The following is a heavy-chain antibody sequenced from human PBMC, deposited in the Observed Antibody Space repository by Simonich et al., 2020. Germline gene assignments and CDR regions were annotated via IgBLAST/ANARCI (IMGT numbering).Heavy chain of an antibody. D-gene: IGHD2-15*01. V-gene: IGHV1-8*03. Sequence: QVQLVQSGAEVKKPGASVTVSCKASGYTFPSYDINWVRQANGQGLEWMGWMNPTRGNTGYAQKFLGRVTITRNTSISTAYMALSSLRSEDTAVYYCARGRGGMSRGYVDYWGQGTLVTVSS. J-gene: IGHJ4*02. CDR1: GYTFPSYD. CDR2: MNPTRGNT. CDR3: ARGRGGMSRGYVDY.